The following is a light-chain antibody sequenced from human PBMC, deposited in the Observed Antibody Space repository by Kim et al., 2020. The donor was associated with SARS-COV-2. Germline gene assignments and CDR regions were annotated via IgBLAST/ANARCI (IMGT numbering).Light chain of an antibody. CDR2: NTN. CDR1: TGAGTSGVY. V-gene: IGLV7-43*01. Sequence: PGGTVTRTCASSTGAGTSGVYPIWFQQKAGQPPRALIYNTNIKHPWTPARFSASLLGDRAALTLSRVQPEDEADYYCLLYSGGYWVVGGGTQRTVL. J-gene: IGLJ3*02. CDR3: LLYSGGYWV.